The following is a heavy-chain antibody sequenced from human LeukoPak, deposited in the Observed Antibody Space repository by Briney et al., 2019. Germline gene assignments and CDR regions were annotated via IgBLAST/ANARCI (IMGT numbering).Heavy chain of an antibody. Sequence: GGSLRLSCGASGFTLSSYGMHWVRQAPGKGGEGVADIRCGGSNKYYADSVKGRFTIYRDNSKNTLFLQMNSLRAEDTAVYYSAIPVGYCSGGSCYYYYGMDVWGNGTPVTVSS. D-gene: IGHD2-15*01. V-gene: IGHV3-30*03. CDR2: IRCGGSNK. J-gene: IGHJ6*04. CDR1: GFTLSSYG. CDR3: AIPVGYCSGGSCYYYYGMDV.